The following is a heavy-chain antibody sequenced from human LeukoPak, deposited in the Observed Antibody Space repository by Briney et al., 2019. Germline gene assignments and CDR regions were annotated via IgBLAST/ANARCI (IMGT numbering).Heavy chain of an antibody. CDR2: IYYSGST. CDR1: GGSISSYY. Sequence: PSETLSLTCTVSGGSISSYYWSWIRQPPGKGLEWIGYIYYSGSTNYNPSLKSRVTISVDTSKNQFSLKLSSVTAADTAVYYCARSNSRGYYDSSGYYGYWGQGTLVTVSS. CDR3: ARSNSRGYYDSSGYYGY. D-gene: IGHD3-22*01. V-gene: IGHV4-59*12. J-gene: IGHJ4*02.